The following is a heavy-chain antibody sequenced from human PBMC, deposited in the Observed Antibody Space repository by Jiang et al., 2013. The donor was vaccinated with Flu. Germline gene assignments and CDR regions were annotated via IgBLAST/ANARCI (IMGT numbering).Heavy chain of an antibody. V-gene: IGHV4-61*01. Sequence: GSGLVKPSETLSLTCTVSGGSVSSGSYYWSWIRQPPGKGLEWIGYIYYSGSTNYNPSLKSRVTISVDTSKNQFSLKLSSVTAADTAVYYCATPFYANDAFDIWGQGTMVTVSS. CDR1: GGSVSSGSYY. J-gene: IGHJ3*02. CDR2: IYYSGST. D-gene: IGHD2/OR15-2a*01. CDR3: ATPFYANDAFDI.